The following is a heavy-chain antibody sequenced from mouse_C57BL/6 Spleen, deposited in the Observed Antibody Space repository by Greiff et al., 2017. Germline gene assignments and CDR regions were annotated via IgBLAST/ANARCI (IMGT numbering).Heavy chain of an antibody. J-gene: IGHJ1*03. CDR2: INPNNGGT. D-gene: IGHD1-1*01. V-gene: IGHV1-26*01. CDR1: GYTFTDYY. Sequence: EVQLQQSGPELVKPGASVKISCKASGYTFTDYYMNWVKQSPGKSLEWIGDINPNNGGTSYNQKFKGKATLTVDKSSSTAYMELRSLTSEDSAVDYCVYGSSYGYFDVWGTGTTVTVSS. CDR3: VYGSSYGYFDV.